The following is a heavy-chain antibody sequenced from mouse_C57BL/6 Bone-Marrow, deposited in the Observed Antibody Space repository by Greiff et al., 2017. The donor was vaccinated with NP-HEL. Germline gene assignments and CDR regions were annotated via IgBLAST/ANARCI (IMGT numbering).Heavy chain of an antibody. CDR1: GFTFSDFY. J-gene: IGHJ3*01. CDR2: SRNKANDYTT. D-gene: IGHD2-1*01. Sequence: EVQLMESGGGLVQSGRSLRLSCATSGFTFSDFYMEWVRQAPGKGLEWIAASRNKANDYTTEYSASVKGRFIVSRDTSQSILYLQMYALRAEDTAIYYCARDLLDWGQGTLVTVSA. CDR3: ARDLLD. V-gene: IGHV7-1*01.